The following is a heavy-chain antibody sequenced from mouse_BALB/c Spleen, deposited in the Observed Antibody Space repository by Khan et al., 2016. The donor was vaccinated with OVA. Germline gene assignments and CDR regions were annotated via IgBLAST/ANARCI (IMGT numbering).Heavy chain of an antibody. V-gene: IGHV1-4*01. J-gene: IGHJ3*01. Sequence: VQLQESGAELARPGASVKMSCKASGYIFTSYTIHWIKERPGQGLEWIGYINPSNGYTNYNQKFKDKATLTTDKSSTTAYLQLSSLTSDDSAVYNCVRDGAYHRNDDWFAYWGQGTLVTVSA. CDR2: INPSNGYT. CDR3: VRDGAYHRNDDWFAY. CDR1: GYIFTSYT. D-gene: IGHD2-14*01.